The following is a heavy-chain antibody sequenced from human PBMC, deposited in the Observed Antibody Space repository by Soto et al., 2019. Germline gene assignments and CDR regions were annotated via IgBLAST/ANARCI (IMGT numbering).Heavy chain of an antibody. CDR2: TYYRSKWYY. D-gene: IGHD6-19*01. J-gene: IGHJ4*02. CDR3: ARAVAVPADFDY. Sequence: SQTLSLTCAISGDSVSIKSAAWNWIRQSPSRGLEWLGRTYYRSKWYYDYADSVKSRITINSDTSKNQFSLQLNSVTLEDTALYYCARAVAVPADFDYWGQGALVTVSS. V-gene: IGHV6-1*01. CDR1: GDSVSIKSAA.